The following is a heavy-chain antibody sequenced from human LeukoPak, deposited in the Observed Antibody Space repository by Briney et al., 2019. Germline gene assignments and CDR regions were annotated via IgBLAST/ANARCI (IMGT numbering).Heavy chain of an antibody. Sequence: GESLKISCKGSGYIFTNYWIAWVRQMPGKGLEWMAIIYPGDSDTKYSPSFQGQVTISTDKSISTAYLQWSSLKASDTAIYYCVRLNNWNDVGAFDIWGPGTMVTVSS. CDR2: IYPGDSDT. J-gene: IGHJ3*02. D-gene: IGHD1-1*01. CDR3: VRLNNWNDVGAFDI. CDR1: GYIFTNYW. V-gene: IGHV5-51*01.